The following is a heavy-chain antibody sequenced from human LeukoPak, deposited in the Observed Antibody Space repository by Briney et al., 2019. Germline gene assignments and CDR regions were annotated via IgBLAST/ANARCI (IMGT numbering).Heavy chain of an antibody. V-gene: IGHV4-38-2*02. CDR2: IYHSGST. CDR3: ARGHPWTMDYDSSGYYYFKGAFDI. CDR1: GYSISSGYY. J-gene: IGHJ3*02. D-gene: IGHD3-22*01. Sequence: SETLSLTCTVSGYSISSGYYWGWIRQPPGKGLEWIGSIYHSGSTYYNPSLKSRVTISVDTSENQFSLKLSSVTAADTAVYYCARGHPWTMDYDSSGYYYFKGAFDIWGQGTMVTVSS.